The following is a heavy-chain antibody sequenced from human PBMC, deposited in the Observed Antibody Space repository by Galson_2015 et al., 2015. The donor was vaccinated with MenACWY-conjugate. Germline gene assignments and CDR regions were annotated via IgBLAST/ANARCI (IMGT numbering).Heavy chain of an antibody. D-gene: IGHD2-15*01. CDR2: IIPILGIA. V-gene: IGHV1-69*04. CDR3: ARVMGGRVDDYGMDV. CDR1: GGTFSSYA. Sequence: SVKVSCKASGGTFSSYAISWVRQAPGQGLEWMGRIIPILGIANYAQKFQGRVTITADKSTSTAYMELSSLRSEDTAVYYCARVMGGRVDDYGMDVWGQGTTVTVSS. J-gene: IGHJ6*02.